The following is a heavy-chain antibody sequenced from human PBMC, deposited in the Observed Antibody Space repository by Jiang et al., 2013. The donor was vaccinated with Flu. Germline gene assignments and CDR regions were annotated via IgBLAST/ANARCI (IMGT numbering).Heavy chain of an antibody. CDR1: GFSFNSYG. J-gene: IGHJ4*02. D-gene: IGHD3-3*01. CDR3: AKDYDYWTGYPHLDY. Sequence: QLLESGGSVVQPGRSLRLSCAASGFSFNSYGMHWVRQAPGKGLEWVAFISYDGTNKYYTDSVRGRLTVSRDNSKNTVYLQMNSLRPEDTALYYCAKDYDYWTGYPHLDYWGQGTLVTVSS. V-gene: IGHV3-30*18. CDR2: ISYDGTNK.